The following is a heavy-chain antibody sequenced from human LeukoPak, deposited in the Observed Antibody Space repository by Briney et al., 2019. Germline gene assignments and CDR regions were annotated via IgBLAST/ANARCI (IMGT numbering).Heavy chain of an antibody. CDR3: ARERTSGWDAFDF. CDR2: ISSSSSYI. Sequence: GGSLRLSCAASGFTFSSYSMNWVRQAPGKGLEWVSSISSSSSYIYHADSVKGRFTISRDNAKNTSYLQMNSLRAEDTAVYYCARERTSGWDAFDFWGQGTLVTVSS. J-gene: IGHJ4*02. CDR1: GFTFSSYS. D-gene: IGHD6-19*01. V-gene: IGHV3-21*01.